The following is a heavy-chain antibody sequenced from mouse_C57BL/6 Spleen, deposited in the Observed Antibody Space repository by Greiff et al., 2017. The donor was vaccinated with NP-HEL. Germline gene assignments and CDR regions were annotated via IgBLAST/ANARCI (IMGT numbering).Heavy chain of an antibody. V-gene: IGHV1-19*01. CDR1: GYTFTDYY. J-gene: IGHJ4*01. Sequence: EVQLQQSGPVLVKPGASVKMSCKASGYTFTDYYMNWVKQSHGKSLEWIGVINPYNGGTSYNQKFKGKATLTVDKSSSTAYMELNSLTSEDSAVYYCASRGSSGNDAMDYWGQGTSVTVSS. CDR2: INPYNGGT. CDR3: ASRGSSGNDAMDY. D-gene: IGHD1-1*01.